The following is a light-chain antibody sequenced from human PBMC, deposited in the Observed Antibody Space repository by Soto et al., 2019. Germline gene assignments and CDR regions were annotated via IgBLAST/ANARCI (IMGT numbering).Light chain of an antibody. CDR2: GAS. CDR3: QQYGSLWT. CDR1: QSVSSN. V-gene: IGKV3-20*01. Sequence: EIVLTQSPATLSLSPGERATLSCRASQSVSSNLAWYQQKPGQAPRLLIYGASSRATGIPDRFSGSGSGTDFTLTISRLEPEDFAVYYCQQYGSLWTFGQGTKVDIK. J-gene: IGKJ1*01.